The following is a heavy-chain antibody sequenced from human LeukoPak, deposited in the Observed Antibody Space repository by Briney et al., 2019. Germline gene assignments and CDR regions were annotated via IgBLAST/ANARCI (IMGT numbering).Heavy chain of an antibody. V-gene: IGHV1-46*01. Sequence: ASVKVSCKASGYTFTSYYMHWVRQAPGQGLERMGVINPSGDTTTYAQKFQGRVTMTRDMSTSTVYMELSSLRSEDTAVYYCASSFYDLLVYFDYWGQGTLVTVSS. D-gene: IGHD5/OR15-5a*01. CDR2: INPSGDTT. CDR1: GYTFTSYY. CDR3: ASSFYDLLVYFDY. J-gene: IGHJ4*02.